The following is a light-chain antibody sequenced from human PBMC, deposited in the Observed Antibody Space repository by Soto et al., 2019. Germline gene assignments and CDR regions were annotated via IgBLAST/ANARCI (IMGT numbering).Light chain of an antibody. CDR2: DAS. J-gene: IGKJ1*01. CDR1: QSVGSY. Sequence: EVVLTQSPATLSLSPGERATLSCRASQSVGSYLAWYQHKPGQAPRLLIYDASNRATGIPARFSGSGSGTDFTLTISSLGPEDFAVYCCHQRSNWPPPWTFGQGTKVEIK. CDR3: HQRSNWPPPWT. V-gene: IGKV3-11*01.